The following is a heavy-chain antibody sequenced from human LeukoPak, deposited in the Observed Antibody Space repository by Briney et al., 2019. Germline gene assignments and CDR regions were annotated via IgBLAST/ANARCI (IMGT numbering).Heavy chain of an antibody. V-gene: IGHV3-74*01. D-gene: IGHD3-9*01. Sequence: GSLRLSFAASGFPFSSYWMHWVRPAPGKGVVWVSRINSDGSSTSYADSVKGRFTISRDNAKNTLYLQMNSLRAEDTAVYYCARAYYDILIGYYYYGMDVWGKGTTVTVSS. CDR1: GFPFSSYW. CDR2: INSDGSST. J-gene: IGHJ6*04. CDR3: ARAYYDILIGYYYYGMDV.